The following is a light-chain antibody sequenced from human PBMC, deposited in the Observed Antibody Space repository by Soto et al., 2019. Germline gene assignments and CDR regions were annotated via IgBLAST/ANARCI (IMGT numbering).Light chain of an antibody. V-gene: IGKV3-11*01. CDR3: QQRANWPAT. J-gene: IGKJ5*01. CDR2: DAS. Sequence: IVLAQSPATLSLSPGERVTLSCRASQSVRSYLAWYQQKPGQPPRLLIYDASNRATAIPARFSGSGSGTDFTLTISSLEPEDFAVYYCQQRANWPATFGQGTRLE. CDR1: QSVRSY.